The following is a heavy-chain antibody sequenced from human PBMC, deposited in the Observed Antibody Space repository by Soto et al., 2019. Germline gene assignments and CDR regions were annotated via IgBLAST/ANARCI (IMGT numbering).Heavy chain of an antibody. D-gene: IGHD5-18*01. CDR2: INADNGNT. Sequence: ASVKVSCKASGYTFTSYAMHWVRQAPGQRLEWMGWINADNGNTKYSQKFQGRVTITRDTSTSTAYMELRSLRSDDTAVYYCARAEQGGYSYGYSYYYYGMDVWGQGTTVTVSS. J-gene: IGHJ6*02. CDR1: GYTFTSYA. V-gene: IGHV1-3*01. CDR3: ARAEQGGYSYGYSYYYYGMDV.